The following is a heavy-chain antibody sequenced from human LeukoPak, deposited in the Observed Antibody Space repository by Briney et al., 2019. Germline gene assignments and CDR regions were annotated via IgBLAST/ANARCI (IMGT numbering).Heavy chain of an antibody. CDR2: IYTSGST. CDR1: GGSISSYY. V-gene: IGHV4-4*09. Sequence: SETPSLTCTVSGGSISSYYWSWIRQPPGKGLEWIGYIYTSGSTNYNPSLKSRVTISVDTSKNQFSLKLSSVTAADTALYYCARHFAQYWSSTSCYGIRDYYYMDVWGKGTTVTVSS. D-gene: IGHD2-2*01. CDR3: ARHFAQYWSSTSCYGIRDYYYMDV. J-gene: IGHJ6*03.